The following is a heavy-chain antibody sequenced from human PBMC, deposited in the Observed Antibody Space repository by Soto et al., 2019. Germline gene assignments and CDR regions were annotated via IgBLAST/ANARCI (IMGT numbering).Heavy chain of an antibody. D-gene: IGHD5-12*01. V-gene: IGHV4-39*01. CDR1: GGSISSSSYY. CDR2: IYYSGST. J-gene: IGHJ4*02. CDR3: ARRRRDGYNTPRPFDY. Sequence: QLQLQESGPGLVKPSETLSLTCTVSGGSISSSSYYWGWIRQPPGKGLAWIGGIYYSGSTYYNPSLKSRVNITVDTSKNQFSLKLSSVTAADTAVYYCARRRRDGYNTPRPFDYWGQGTLVTVSS.